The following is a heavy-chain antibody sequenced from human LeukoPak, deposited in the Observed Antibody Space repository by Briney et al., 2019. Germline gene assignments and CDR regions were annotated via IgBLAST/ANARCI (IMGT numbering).Heavy chain of an antibody. Sequence: GGSXXLSCXXSGFTFSDYYMSWVRQAPGKGLEWFSCIIFSSSYPNYADSVKARFTISRDNAKNSLYLQMNSLRAEDTAVYYCAKTEMGYWGQGTLVTVSS. CDR1: GFTFSDYY. CDR3: AKTEMGY. V-gene: IGHV3-11*06. CDR2: IIFSSSYP. J-gene: IGHJ4*02. D-gene: IGHD2-8*01.